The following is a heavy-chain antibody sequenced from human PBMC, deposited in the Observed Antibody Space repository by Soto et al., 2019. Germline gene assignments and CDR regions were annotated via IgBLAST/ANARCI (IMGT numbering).Heavy chain of an antibody. J-gene: IGHJ6*02. V-gene: IGHV4-30-4*01. CDR3: VRDDRVSTTRDYYYSGIDV. CDR1: GDFISGSDYY. D-gene: IGHD3-22*01. CDR2: IYYTGSS. Sequence: PSETLSLTCTVSGDFISGSDYYWSWIRQPPGKGLEWIGYIYYTGSSYYNPSFKSRVTLSVDLSGNQFSLRLSSVTAADTAVYYCVRDDRVSTTRDYYYSGIDVWGRGTTVTVYS.